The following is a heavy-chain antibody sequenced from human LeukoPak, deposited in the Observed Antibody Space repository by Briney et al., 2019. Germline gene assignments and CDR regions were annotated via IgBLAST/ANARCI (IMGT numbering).Heavy chain of an antibody. D-gene: IGHD3-10*01. CDR2: ISGSGGDT. Sequence: TGGSLRLSCAASGFTFSSYAMHWVRQAPGKGLEYVSAISGSGGDTYYANSVKGRFTISRDNSKNTLYLQMDSLRTEDVAVYYCARGGIKGPHDAYDIWGQGTVVTVSS. CDR1: GFTFSSYA. V-gene: IGHV3-64*01. CDR3: ARGGIKGPHDAYDI. J-gene: IGHJ3*02.